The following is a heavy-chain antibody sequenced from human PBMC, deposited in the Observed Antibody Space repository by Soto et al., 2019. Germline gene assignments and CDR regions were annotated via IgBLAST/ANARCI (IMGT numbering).Heavy chain of an antibody. D-gene: IGHD4-17*01. Sequence: SETLSLTCTVSGGSISSYYWSWIRQPPGKGLEWIGYIYYSGSTNYNPSLKSRVTISVDTSKNQFSLKLSSVTAADKAVYYCARVSTVADYWGQGTLVTVSS. J-gene: IGHJ4*02. CDR2: IYYSGST. CDR1: GGSISSYY. V-gene: IGHV4-59*01. CDR3: ARVSTVADY.